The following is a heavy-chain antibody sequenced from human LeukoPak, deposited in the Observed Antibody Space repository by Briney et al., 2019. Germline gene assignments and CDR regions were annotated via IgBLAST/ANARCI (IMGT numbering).Heavy chain of an antibody. V-gene: IGHV4-59*12. Sequence: SETLSLTCTVSGGSISSYYWSWIRQPPGKGLEWIGSIYHSGSTYYNPSLKSRVTLSVDTSTNQLFLKLSSVTAADTAVYYCAREKSSSYGLAQHWGQGTLVIVSS. D-gene: IGHD3-22*01. CDR2: IYHSGST. CDR1: GGSISSYY. J-gene: IGHJ1*01. CDR3: AREKSSSYGLAQH.